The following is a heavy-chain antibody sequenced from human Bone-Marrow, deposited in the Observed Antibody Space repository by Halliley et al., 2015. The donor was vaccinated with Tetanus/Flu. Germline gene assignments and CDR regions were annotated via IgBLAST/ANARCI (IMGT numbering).Heavy chain of an antibody. V-gene: IGHV3-11*01. CDR2: ITTSGRTI. CDR3: ARALYYYDSSGYYSHDAFDI. Sequence: SLRLSCAASGFTFTDYHMSWIRQAPGKGLEWVSYITTSGRTIYYADSVKGRFTISRDNARTSLYLQMNSLRAEDTAVYYCARALYYYDSSGYYSHDAFDIWGQGTMVTVSS. J-gene: IGHJ3*02. CDR1: GFTFTDYH. D-gene: IGHD3-22*01.